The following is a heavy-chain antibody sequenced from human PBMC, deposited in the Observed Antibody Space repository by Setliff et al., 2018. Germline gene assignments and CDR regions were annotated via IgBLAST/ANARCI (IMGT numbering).Heavy chain of an antibody. D-gene: IGHD3-10*01. Sequence: GGSLRLSCAASGFTFSSYSMNWVRQAPGKGLEWVSSISSSSSYIYYADSVKGRFTISRDNAKNSLYLQMNSLRAEDTAVYYCARDHVYGSQYYYYYYGMDVWGQGTTVTISS. J-gene: IGHJ6*02. CDR2: ISSSSSYI. CDR3: ARDHVYGSQYYYYYYGMDV. V-gene: IGHV3-21*01. CDR1: GFTFSSYS.